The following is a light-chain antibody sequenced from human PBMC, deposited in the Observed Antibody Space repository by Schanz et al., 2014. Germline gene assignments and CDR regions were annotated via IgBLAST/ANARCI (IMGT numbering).Light chain of an antibody. J-gene: IGKJ3*01. V-gene: IGKV1-39*01. Sequence: DIQMTQSPSSLSASVGDRVTITCRASQSISSYVNWYQQKPGKAPKLLIYAASSLQSGVPSRFSGSGSGTDFTLTIRSLQSEDIATYYCQQYDDLPLTFGPGTKVEIK. CDR1: QSISSY. CDR3: QQYDDLPLT. CDR2: AAS.